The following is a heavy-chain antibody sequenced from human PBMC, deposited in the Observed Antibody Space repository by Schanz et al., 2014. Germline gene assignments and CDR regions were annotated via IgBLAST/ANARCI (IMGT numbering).Heavy chain of an antibody. CDR1: GFTFSSYT. V-gene: IGHV3-21*01. CDR2: ISSTSTYL. D-gene: IGHD2-15*01. Sequence: DVQLVESGGGVVQPGRSLRLSCAASGFTFSSYTMKWVRQAPGKGLEWVSSISSTSTYLYYADSVKGRFTISRDNAKNSLYLQMNSLRAEDAAVYYCARVELSVYYYAMDVWGQGTTVTVSS. CDR3: ARVELSVYYYAMDV. J-gene: IGHJ6*02.